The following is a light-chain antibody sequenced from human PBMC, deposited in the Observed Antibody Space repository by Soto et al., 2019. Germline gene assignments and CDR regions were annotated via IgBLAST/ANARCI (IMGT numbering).Light chain of an antibody. CDR1: SSNIGAGYD. CDR3: QSYDSRLIGSV. J-gene: IGLJ2*01. CDR2: GNS. V-gene: IGLV1-40*01. Sequence: QSVLTQPPSVSGAPGQRVTISCTGSSSNIGAGYDVHWYQQLPGTAPKLLIYGNSNRPSGVPDRFSGSKSGTSASLAITGVQAEEEAGYYCQSYDSRLIGSVFGGGTKLTVL.